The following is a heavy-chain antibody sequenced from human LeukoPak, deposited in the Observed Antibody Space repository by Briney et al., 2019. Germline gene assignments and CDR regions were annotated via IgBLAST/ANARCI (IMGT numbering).Heavy chain of an antibody. CDR3: ARGPRILAAGSYFFDY. Sequence: PGGSLRLSCAASGFTFSSYWMSWVRQAPGKGLEWVANIKQDGSEKYYVDSVKGRFTISRENARNSVYLEMNSLRDEDTAVYYCARGPRILAAGSYFFDYWGQGSLVTVSS. CDR2: IKQDGSEK. V-gene: IGHV3-7*03. CDR1: GFTFSSYW. J-gene: IGHJ4*02. D-gene: IGHD6-13*01.